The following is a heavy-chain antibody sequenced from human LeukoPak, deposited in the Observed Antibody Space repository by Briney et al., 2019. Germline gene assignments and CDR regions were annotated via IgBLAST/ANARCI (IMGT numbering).Heavy chain of an antibody. CDR2: ISPNGDNI. D-gene: IGHD1-26*01. V-gene: IGHV3-11*04. CDR3: ARDSGPYYYYMDV. Sequence: GGSLRLSCAAAGFPFSDRYMSWIRQAPGKGMEWVAYISPNGDNIHYADSVKGRFTISRDNAKNSLYLQMNSLRAEDTAVYYCARDSGPYYYYMDVWGKGTTVTVSS. J-gene: IGHJ6*03. CDR1: GFPFSDRY.